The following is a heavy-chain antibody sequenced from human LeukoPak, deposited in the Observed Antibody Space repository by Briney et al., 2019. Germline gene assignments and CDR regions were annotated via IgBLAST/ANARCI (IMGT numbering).Heavy chain of an antibody. CDR1: GFTFSSYG. CDR2: ISYDGSNK. D-gene: IGHD6-13*01. Sequence: GRSLRLSCAASGFTFSSYGMHWVRQAPGKGLEWVAVISYDGSNKYYADSVKGRFTISRDNSKNTLYLQMNSLRAEDTAVYYCAKDGYVGSSSWYYFDYWGQGTLVTVSS. J-gene: IGHJ4*02. V-gene: IGHV3-30*18. CDR3: AKDGYVGSSSWYYFDY.